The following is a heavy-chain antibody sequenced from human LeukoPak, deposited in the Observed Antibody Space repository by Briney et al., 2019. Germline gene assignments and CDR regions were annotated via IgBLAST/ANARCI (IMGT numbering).Heavy chain of an antibody. J-gene: IGHJ4*02. V-gene: IGHV7-4-1*02. CDR3: ARDMAVRGKALGYDY. D-gene: IGHD4-23*01. CDR1: GYTFTSYA. CDR2: INTNTGNP. Sequence: ASVKVSCKASGYTFTSYAMNWVRQAPGQGLEWMGWINTNTGNPTYAQGFTGRFVFSLDTSVSTAYLQISSLKAEDTAVYHCARDMAVRGKALGYDYWGQGTLVTVSS.